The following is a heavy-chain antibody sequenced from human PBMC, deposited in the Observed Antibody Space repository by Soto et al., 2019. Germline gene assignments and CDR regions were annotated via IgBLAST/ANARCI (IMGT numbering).Heavy chain of an antibody. J-gene: IGHJ6*02. CDR3: ARDPPYYDFWSGYYSPYGMDV. V-gene: IGHV1-18*01. Sequence: GASVKVSCKASGYTFTSYGISWVRQAPGQGLEWMGWISAYNGNTNYAQKLQGRVTMTTDTSTSTAYMELRSLRSDDTAVYYCARDPPYYDFWSGYYSPYGMDVWCQGTTVTVSS. D-gene: IGHD3-3*01. CDR1: GYTFTSYG. CDR2: ISAYNGNT.